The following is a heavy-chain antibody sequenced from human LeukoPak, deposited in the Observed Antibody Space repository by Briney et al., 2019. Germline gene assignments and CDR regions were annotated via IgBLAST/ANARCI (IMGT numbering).Heavy chain of an antibody. CDR3: ARSLLPPNYYYYYMDV. J-gene: IGHJ6*03. V-gene: IGHV1-2*02. Sequence: ASVKVSCKASGYTFTGYYMHWVRQAPGQGLEWMGWINPNSGGTNYAQKFQGRVTMTRDTSISTAYMELSRLRSDDTAVYYCARSLLPPNYYYYYMDVWGKGTTVTVSS. CDR2: INPNSGGT. CDR1: GYTFTGYY.